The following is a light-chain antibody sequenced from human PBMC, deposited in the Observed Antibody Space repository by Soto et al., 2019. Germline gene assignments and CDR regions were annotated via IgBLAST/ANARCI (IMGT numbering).Light chain of an antibody. CDR2: GTS. CDR1: QNVNSN. Sequence: EIVLTPSPGTLSLSPGERATLSCRASQNVNSNLAWYQQQPGQAPRLLIYGTSTRATGIPARFSGSGSGTEFTLTITSLQPEDFATYYCQQSGDTPPWTFGQGTKV. J-gene: IGKJ1*01. CDR3: QQSGDTPPWT. V-gene: IGKV3-15*01.